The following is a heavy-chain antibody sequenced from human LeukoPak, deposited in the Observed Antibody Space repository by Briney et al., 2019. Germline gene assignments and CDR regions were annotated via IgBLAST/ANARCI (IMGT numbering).Heavy chain of an antibody. J-gene: IGHJ5*02. CDR3: ARLSPYYDFWSGTHFDP. CDR1: GGSISSGDYY. CDR2: IYYSGST. D-gene: IGHD3-3*01. Sequence: SQTLSLTCTVSGGSISSGDYYWSWIRQPPGKDLEWIGYIYYSGSTYYNPSLKSRVTISVDTSKNQFSLKLSSVTAADTAVYYCARLSPYYDFWSGTHFDPWGQGTLVTVSS. V-gene: IGHV4-30-4*08.